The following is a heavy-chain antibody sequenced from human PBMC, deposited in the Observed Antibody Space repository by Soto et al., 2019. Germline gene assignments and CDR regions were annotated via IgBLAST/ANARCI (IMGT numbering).Heavy chain of an antibody. CDR2: IYYIGST. J-gene: IGHJ5*02. CDR3: ASNLGSATTMVRGVIRRETNWFDP. Sequence: PSATLSITCTVSGGSISSGDYYWSWIRQPPGKGLEWIGYIYYIGSTYYNPSLKSRVTISVDTSKNQFSLKLSSVTAADTAVYYCASNLGSATTMVRGVIRRETNWFDPWGQGTLVTVSS. V-gene: IGHV4-30-4*01. CDR1: GGSISSGDYY. D-gene: IGHD3-10*01.